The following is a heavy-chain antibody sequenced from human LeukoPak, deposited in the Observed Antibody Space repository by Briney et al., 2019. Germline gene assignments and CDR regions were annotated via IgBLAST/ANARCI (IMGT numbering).Heavy chain of an antibody. Sequence: PGGSLRLSCAASGFTFSSYWMNWARQAPGKGLEWVAVISYDGSNKYYADSVKGRFTISRDNSKNTLYLQMNSLRAEDTAVYYCARDLGLTPGYGMDVWGQGTTVTVSS. CDR1: GFTFSSYW. CDR3: ARDLGLTPGYGMDV. CDR2: ISYDGSNK. J-gene: IGHJ6*02. V-gene: IGHV3-30*03.